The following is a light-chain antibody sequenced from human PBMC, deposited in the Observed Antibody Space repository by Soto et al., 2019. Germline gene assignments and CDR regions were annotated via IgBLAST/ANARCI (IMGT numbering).Light chain of an antibody. CDR2: WAS. J-gene: IGKJ4*01. CDR1: QSVLYSSNNKHY. V-gene: IGKV4-1*01. Sequence: DIGMSQSPESLAVSLGERSTINCKSSQSVLYSSNNKHYLAWYRPRPGQPPKLLISWASTRESGVPDRFSGSGSGTDFTLTISSLQAEDVAVYYCQQYYSTPALTFGGRGKVDIK. CDR3: QQYYSTPALT.